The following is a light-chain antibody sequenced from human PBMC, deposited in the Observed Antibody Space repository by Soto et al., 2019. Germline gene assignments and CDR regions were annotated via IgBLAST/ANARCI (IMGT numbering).Light chain of an antibody. CDR2: KAS. V-gene: IGKV1-5*03. Sequence: DIQMTQSPSTRSAAVGDRVTITCRASRSISTWLAWYQQKPGRAPKLLIYKASSLEGGVPSRFSGSGSGTEFILTISSLHPDDHATYYCQQYHSYYSFGQGTKVDIK. CDR1: RSISTW. J-gene: IGKJ2*03. CDR3: QQYHSYYS.